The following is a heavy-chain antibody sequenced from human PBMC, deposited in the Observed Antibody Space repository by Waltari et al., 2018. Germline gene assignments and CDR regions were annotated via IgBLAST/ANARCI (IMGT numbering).Heavy chain of an antibody. V-gene: IGHV4-39*07. CDR2: IYYSGST. CDR3: ARLRVRSITMMNNWFDP. D-gene: IGHD3-22*01. CDR1: GGSISSSSYY. J-gene: IGHJ5*02. Sequence: QLQLQESGPGLVKPSETLSLTCTVSGGSISSSSYYWGWIRQPPGKGLEWIGSIYYSGSTYYNPALKSRVTISVDTSKNQFSLKLSSVTAADTAVYYCARLRVRSITMMNNWFDPWGQGTLVTVSS.